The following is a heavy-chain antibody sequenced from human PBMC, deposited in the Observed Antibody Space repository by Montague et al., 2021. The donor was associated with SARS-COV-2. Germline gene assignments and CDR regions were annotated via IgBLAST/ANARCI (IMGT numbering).Heavy chain of an antibody. J-gene: IGHJ4*02. V-gene: IGHV1-24*01. D-gene: IGHD3-22*01. CDR1: GSTLTELS. CDR3: ATIPLHYYDSSRYFDY. Sequence: SVKVSCKVSGSTLTELSMHWVRQAPGKGLEWMGGFDPEGGETVYAQKFQGRVTMTEDTSTDTAYMELSSLRSEDTAVYYCATIPLHYYDSSRYFDYWGQGTLVPVSS. CDR2: FDPEGGET.